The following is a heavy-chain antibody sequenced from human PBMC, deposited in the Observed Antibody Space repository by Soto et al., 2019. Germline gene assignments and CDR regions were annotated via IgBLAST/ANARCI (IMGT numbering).Heavy chain of an antibody. Sequence: QVQLQESGPGLVKPSETLSLTCTVSGGSISSYYWSWIRQPPGKGLEWIGYIYYSGSTNYNPSLKSRVTISVDTSKNQFSLKLSSVTAADTAVYYCARHARYDFWSGQYYYMDVWGKGTTVTVSS. J-gene: IGHJ6*03. CDR1: GGSISSYY. D-gene: IGHD3-3*01. V-gene: IGHV4-59*08. CDR3: ARHARYDFWSGQYYYMDV. CDR2: IYYSGST.